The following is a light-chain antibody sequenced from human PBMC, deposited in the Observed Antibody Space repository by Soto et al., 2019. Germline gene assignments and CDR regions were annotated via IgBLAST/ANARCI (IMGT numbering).Light chain of an antibody. J-gene: IGKJ1*01. CDR2: HAS. Sequence: DIQMTQSPSSLPASVGGRVTVVCRASQSISNWLAWYQQKPWTAPKVLIYHASNLQSGVPSRFSGSGSGTEFTLTISSLQPDDFATYYCQQYNSYSFGQGTKVDIK. CDR1: QSISNW. V-gene: IGKV1-5*02. CDR3: QQYNSYS.